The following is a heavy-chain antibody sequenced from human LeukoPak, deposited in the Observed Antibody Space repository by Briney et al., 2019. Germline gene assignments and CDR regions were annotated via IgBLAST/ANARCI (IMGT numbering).Heavy chain of an antibody. CDR3: ARGLIAASHGRAFDV. CDR1: GFTFSSYW. Sequence: GGSLRLSCAASGFTFSSYWMHWVRQAPGKGLVWVSRINSDGSSTSYADSVKGRFTISRDNAKNTLYLQMNSLRAEDTAVYYCARGLIAASHGRAFDVWGQGTVVTVS. J-gene: IGHJ3*01. CDR2: INSDGSST. D-gene: IGHD6-13*01. V-gene: IGHV3-74*01.